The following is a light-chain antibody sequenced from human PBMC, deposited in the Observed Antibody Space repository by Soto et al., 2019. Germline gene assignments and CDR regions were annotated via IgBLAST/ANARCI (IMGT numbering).Light chain of an antibody. V-gene: IGKV1-39*01. Sequence: DIRMTQSPSSLSASVGDRVTITCRASQTISIYLNWYQVKPGKAPNLLIYGATRLQTGVPSRFTGSGSGTEFSLTITSLQPEDLATYFCQESESFPYTFGQGTRLEIK. CDR2: GAT. CDR3: QESESFPYT. CDR1: QTISIY. J-gene: IGKJ2*01.